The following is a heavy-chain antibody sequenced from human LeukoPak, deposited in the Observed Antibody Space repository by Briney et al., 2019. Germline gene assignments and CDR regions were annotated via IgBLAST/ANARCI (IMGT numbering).Heavy chain of an antibody. Sequence: GESLKISCNGSGYSFTCYWIGLVRRMPGKGLERMGIVYPGDSDTRYSPSLHGQVTISANKSISTAYLQWSSLKASDTAMYYCARLDIAVAGIDYWGQGTLVTVSS. CDR3: ARLDIAVAGIDY. J-gene: IGHJ4*02. CDR2: VYPGDSDT. D-gene: IGHD6-19*01. CDR1: GYSFTCYW. V-gene: IGHV5-51*01.